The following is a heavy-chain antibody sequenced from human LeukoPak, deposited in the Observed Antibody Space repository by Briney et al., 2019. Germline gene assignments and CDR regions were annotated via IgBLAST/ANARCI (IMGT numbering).Heavy chain of an antibody. CDR3: ARPYYDSSGYFDY. V-gene: IGHV4-4*02. CDR2: IYHSGNT. CDR1: GDSISSSHW. J-gene: IGHJ4*02. D-gene: IGHD3-22*01. Sequence: SETLSLTCAVSGDSISSSHWWSWVRQSPGKGLEWIGEIYHSGNTNYNPSLKSRVAISLDKSSDQFSLRLTSVTAADTAVYYCARPYYDSSGYFDYWGQGTLVTVSS.